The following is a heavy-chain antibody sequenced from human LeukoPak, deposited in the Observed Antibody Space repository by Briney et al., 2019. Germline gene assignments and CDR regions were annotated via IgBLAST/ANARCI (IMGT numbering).Heavy chain of an antibody. J-gene: IGHJ6*04. CDR2: VSKSSDYI. CDR3: AREEDSRAIRTSGGLDV. D-gene: IGHD3-22*01. V-gene: IGHV3-21*01. Sequence: GGSLRLSCAASGFTFNSYTMNWVRQAPGKGLEWVSCVSKSSDYIYYADSVRGRFTISRDNAKNLVYLEMNSLRAEDTVVYYCAREEDSRAIRTSGGLDVWGEGTTVTVSP. CDR1: GFTFNSYT.